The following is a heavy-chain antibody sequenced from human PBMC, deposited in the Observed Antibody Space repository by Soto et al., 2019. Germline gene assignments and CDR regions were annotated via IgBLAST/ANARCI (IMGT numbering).Heavy chain of an antibody. CDR3: AIGNPDWFDP. D-gene: IGHD1-1*01. CDR2: IYRGGIT. CDR1: GYSINSGLY. Sequence: SETLSLTCAVSGYSINSGLYWGWIRQPPGKGLEWIGTIYRGGITYYNPSLKSRVTISIDTSKNHFSLRLSSVTATDTAVYFCAIGNPDWFDPWGQGTLVTVSS. V-gene: IGHV4-38-2*01. J-gene: IGHJ5*02.